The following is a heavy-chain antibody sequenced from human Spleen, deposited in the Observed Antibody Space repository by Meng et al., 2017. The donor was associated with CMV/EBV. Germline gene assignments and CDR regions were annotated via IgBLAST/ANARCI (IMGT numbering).Heavy chain of an antibody. CDR1: GFTFSSSN. J-gene: IGHJ4*02. CDR3: ATSIATTNTIDY. CDR2: ISGRSSYI. Sequence: GGSLRLSCAASGFTFSSSNMNWVRQAPGKGLEWVSSISGRSSYIYYADSLKGRFTISRDNAKNSLYLQMNSLRAGDTAVYLCATSIATTNTIDYWGQGTLVTVSS. V-gene: IGHV3-21*01. D-gene: IGHD6-6*01.